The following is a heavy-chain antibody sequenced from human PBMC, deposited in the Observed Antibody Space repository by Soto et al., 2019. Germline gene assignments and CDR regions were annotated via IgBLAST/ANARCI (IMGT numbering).Heavy chain of an antibody. J-gene: IGHJ4*02. CDR1: GGSISSYY. CDR3: WKITAMADFDY. CDR2: IYYSGST. V-gene: IGHV4-59*01. Sequence: PSETLSLTCTVSGGSISSYYWSWIRQPPGKGLEWIGYIYYSGSTNYNPSLKSRVTISVDTSKNQFSLKLSSVTAADTAVYYCWKITAMADFDYWGQGTLVTVSS. D-gene: IGHD5-18*01.